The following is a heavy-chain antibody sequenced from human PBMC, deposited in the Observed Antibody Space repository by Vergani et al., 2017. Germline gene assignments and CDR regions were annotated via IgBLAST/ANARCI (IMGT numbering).Heavy chain of an antibody. CDR2: IYWDEDK. D-gene: IGHD3-10*01. CDR3: AHSRITMVRGVDDFDY. J-gene: IGHJ4*02. V-gene: IGHV2-5*02. CDR1: GFSLSTRGVG. Sequence: QITLKESGPTLVKPTQTLTLTCTFSGFSLSTRGVGVGWIRQPPGTALGWLALIYWDEDKRYSPSLKSRRTMTKDTSKNQVVRTMTNMDPVDTATYYCAHSRITMVRGVDDFDYWGQGTLVTVSS.